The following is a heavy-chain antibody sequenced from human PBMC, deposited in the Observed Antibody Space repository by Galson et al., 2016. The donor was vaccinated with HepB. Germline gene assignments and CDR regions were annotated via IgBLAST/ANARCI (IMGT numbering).Heavy chain of an antibody. J-gene: IGHJ6*02. CDR2: INPYNGNT. CDR3: ARAGRIGGRHYGFDV. V-gene: IGHV1-18*01. D-gene: IGHD1-26*01. CDR1: GYTFNTYG. Sequence: SVKVSCKASGYTFNTYGISWVRQAPGQGLEWMGWINPYNGNTNYTQMFQGRVTMTTDRSTNTAYMELRSLRSDDTDVYYCARAGRIGGRHYGFDVWGQGTTVTVSS.